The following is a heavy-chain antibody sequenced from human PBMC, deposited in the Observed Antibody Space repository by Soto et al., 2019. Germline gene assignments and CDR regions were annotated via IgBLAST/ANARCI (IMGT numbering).Heavy chain of an antibody. CDR1: GGSVNNANYF. D-gene: IGHD4-17*01. J-gene: IGHJ6*02. CDR2: IYYSGST. Sequence: QVRLEESGPGLVKPSETLSLICSVSGGSVNNANYFWNWIRHHPENGLEWFGYIYYSGSTRYNPAFKTRATLSIETSKNQFSLRLNSVTVEDTAVYFCARDADYGGSRGGMDVWGRGTTVTVSS. V-gene: IGHV4-31*03. CDR3: ARDADYGGSRGGMDV.